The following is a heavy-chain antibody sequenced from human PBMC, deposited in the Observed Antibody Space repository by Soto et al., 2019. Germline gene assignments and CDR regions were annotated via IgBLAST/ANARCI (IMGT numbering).Heavy chain of an antibody. J-gene: IGHJ5*02. V-gene: IGHV4-59*01. CDR3: ARVEQEDIVATIGWFDP. D-gene: IGHD5-12*01. CDR1: GGSISSYY. Sequence: LSLTCTVSGGSISSYYWSWIRQPPGKGLEWIGYIYYSGSTNYNPSLKSRVTISVDTSKNQFSLKLSSVTAADTAVYYCARVEQEDIVATIGWFDPWGQGTQVTVSS. CDR2: IYYSGST.